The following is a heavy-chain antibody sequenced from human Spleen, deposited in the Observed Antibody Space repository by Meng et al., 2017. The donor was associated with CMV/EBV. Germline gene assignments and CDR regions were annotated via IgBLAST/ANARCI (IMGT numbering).Heavy chain of an antibody. CDR3: ASSIISRALFEY. CDR2: IKQDGSEK. CDR1: VFTFSSYW. J-gene: IGHJ4*02. Sequence: EAAVFTFSSYWMSRVRQAPGKGLEWMTNIKQDGSEKYYVDSVKGRFTISRDNAKNSLYLQMNSLRAGDTAVYYCASSIISRALFEYWGQGTLVTVSS. D-gene: IGHD3-10*01. V-gene: IGHV3-7*01.